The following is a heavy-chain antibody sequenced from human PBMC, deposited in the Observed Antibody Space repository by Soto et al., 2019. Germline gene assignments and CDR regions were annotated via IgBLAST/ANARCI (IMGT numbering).Heavy chain of an antibody. V-gene: IGHV4-59*08. CDR3: ARSRIAAAGPDFDY. Sequence: QVQLQESGPGLVKPSETLSLTCTVSGGSISSYYWSWIRQPPGKGLEWIGYIYYSGSTNYNPSLKSRVTISADTSKNQFSLKLSSVTAADTAVYYCARSRIAAAGPDFDYWGQGTLVTVSS. J-gene: IGHJ4*02. D-gene: IGHD6-13*01. CDR1: GGSISSYY. CDR2: IYYSGST.